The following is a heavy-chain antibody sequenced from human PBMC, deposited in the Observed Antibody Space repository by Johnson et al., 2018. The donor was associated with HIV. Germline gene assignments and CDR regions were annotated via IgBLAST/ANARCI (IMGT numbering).Heavy chain of an antibody. CDR2: ISGSGGRR. CDR1: GFTFSSYG. J-gene: IGHJ3*02. Sequence: VQLVESVGGVVQRGGSLRFSCAASGFTFSSYGMDWVRQAPGKGLEWVSAISGSGGRRYYADSVKGRFTNSRDNAKNSLYLQRNSLRAEDTAVYYCARDWVIGDAFDIWGQGTKVTVSS. V-gene: IGHV3-21*01. D-gene: IGHD2-21*01. CDR3: ARDWVIGDAFDI.